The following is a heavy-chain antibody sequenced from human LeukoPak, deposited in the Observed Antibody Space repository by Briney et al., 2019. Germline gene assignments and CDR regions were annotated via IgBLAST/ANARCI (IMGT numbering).Heavy chain of an antibody. D-gene: IGHD4-4*01. CDR3: VREKRGPGNFDKYYGMDV. V-gene: IGHV3-9*01. Sequence: SGGSLRLSCTTSGFIFNNYAMHWVRQPPGKGLEWVPNINWDGTVKAYADSLKGRFTISRDNAKNSLYLQMNSLTPEDTALYYCVREKRGPGNFDKYYGMDVWGQGTTITVSS. CDR2: INWDGTVK. J-gene: IGHJ6*02. CDR1: GFIFNNYA.